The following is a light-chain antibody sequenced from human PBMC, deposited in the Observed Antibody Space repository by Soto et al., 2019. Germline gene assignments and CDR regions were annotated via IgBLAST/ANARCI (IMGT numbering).Light chain of an antibody. V-gene: IGKV3-15*01. J-gene: IGKJ3*01. CDR2: GAS. CDR1: QYISNN. CDR3: QQYSKWPPH. Sequence: EIVMTQSPATLSVSPGERATLSCRASQYISNNLAWYQQKLGQAARLLVYGASTRATGIPARFSGSGSGTEFTLTISGLQSEDFAVYYCQQYSKWPPHFGPGTTVDIK.